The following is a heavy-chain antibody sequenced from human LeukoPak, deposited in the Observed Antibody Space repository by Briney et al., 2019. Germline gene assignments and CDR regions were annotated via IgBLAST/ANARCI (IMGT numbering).Heavy chain of an antibody. V-gene: IGHV3-23*01. D-gene: IGHD2-2*01. J-gene: IGHJ3*02. CDR1: GLTFGSYT. CDR3: TRDQRKYCSRTTCFVFDI. CDR2: ITATGSRT. Sequence: GGSLSLSCAASGLTFGSYTMSWVRQAPGKGLEWVSGITATGSRTYYADSVKGRFTISRDSSKNTLYLQLNSLGVDDTAVYYCTRDQRKYCSRTTCFVFDIWGQGTVVSVSS.